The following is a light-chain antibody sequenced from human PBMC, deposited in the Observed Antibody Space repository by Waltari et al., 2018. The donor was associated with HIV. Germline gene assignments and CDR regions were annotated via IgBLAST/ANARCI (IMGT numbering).Light chain of an antibody. V-gene: IGKV1-12*01. CDR3: QQAYSFPLT. CDR1: QGISTY. CDR2: GTS. J-gene: IGKJ4*01. Sequence: QLTRSPFSVSASAGASVTVTCRASQGISTYLAWYQQKPGRAPKLLIFGTSTLQSGVPPRFRGSGSGTDFTLTISDLQPEDFATYYCQQAYSFPLTFGGGTRVE.